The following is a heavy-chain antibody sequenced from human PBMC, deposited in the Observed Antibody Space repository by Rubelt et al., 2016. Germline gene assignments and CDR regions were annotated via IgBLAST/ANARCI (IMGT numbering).Heavy chain of an antibody. Sequence: GYIYYSGSTYYNPSLKSRVTISVDTSKNQFSLKLSSVTAADTAVYYCARAVSAYGFDYWGQGTLVTVST. CDR3: ARAVSAYGFDY. D-gene: IGHD5-12*01. CDR2: IYYSGST. J-gene: IGHJ4*02. V-gene: IGHV4-28*03.